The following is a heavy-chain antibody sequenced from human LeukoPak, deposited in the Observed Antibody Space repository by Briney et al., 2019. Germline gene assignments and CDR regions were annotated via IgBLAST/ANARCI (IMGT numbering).Heavy chain of an antibody. J-gene: IGHJ4*02. CDR2: IIPIFGTA. V-gene: IGHV1-69*05. CDR1: GGTFSSYA. CDR3: ARGITIFGVVIRWDY. D-gene: IGHD3-3*01. Sequence: AASVKVSCKASGGTFSSYAISWVRQAPGQGLEWMGGIIPIFGTANYAQKFQGRVTITTDESTSTAYMELSSLRSEDTVVYYCARGITIFGVVIRWDYWGQGTLVTVSS.